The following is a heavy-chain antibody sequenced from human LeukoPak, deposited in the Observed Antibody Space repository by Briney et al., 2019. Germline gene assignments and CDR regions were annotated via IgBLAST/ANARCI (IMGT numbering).Heavy chain of an antibody. CDR2: IYTSGST. CDR3: ARAWNYYDSSGYNDAFDI. D-gene: IGHD3-22*01. CDR1: GGSISSGSYY. Sequence: SETLSLTCTVSGGSISSGSYYWSWLRQPAGKGLEWIGRIYTSGSTNYNPSLKSRVTISVDTSKNQFSLKLSSVTAADTAVYYCARAWNYYDSSGYNDAFDIWGQGTMVTVSS. J-gene: IGHJ3*02. V-gene: IGHV4-61*02.